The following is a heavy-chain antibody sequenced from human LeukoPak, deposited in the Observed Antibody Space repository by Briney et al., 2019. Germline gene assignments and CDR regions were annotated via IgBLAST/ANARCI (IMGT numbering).Heavy chain of an antibody. CDR1: GGTFSSYA. CDR3: ARDGPQYYYDSSGYYYATNHAFDI. Sequence: SVKVSCKASGGTFSSYAISWVRQAPGQGLEWMGGIIPIFGTANYAQKFQGRVTITADESTSTAYMELSSLRSEDTAVYYCARDGPQYYYDSSGYYYATNHAFDIWGQGTMVTVSS. J-gene: IGHJ3*02. V-gene: IGHV1-69*13. D-gene: IGHD3-22*01. CDR2: IIPIFGTA.